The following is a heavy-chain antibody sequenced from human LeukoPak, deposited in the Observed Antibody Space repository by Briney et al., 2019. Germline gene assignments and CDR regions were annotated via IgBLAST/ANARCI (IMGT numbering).Heavy chain of an antibody. CDR3: ARESYSSSSFDY. Sequence: RTGGSLRLSCAASGFTFSSYWMHWVRQAPGKGLVWVSRINTDGSSTSYADSVKGRFTISRDNAKNTLYLQMNSLRAEDTAVYYCARESYSSSSFDYWGQGTLVTVSS. J-gene: IGHJ4*02. V-gene: IGHV3-74*01. CDR1: GFTFSSYW. D-gene: IGHD6-6*01. CDR2: INTDGSST.